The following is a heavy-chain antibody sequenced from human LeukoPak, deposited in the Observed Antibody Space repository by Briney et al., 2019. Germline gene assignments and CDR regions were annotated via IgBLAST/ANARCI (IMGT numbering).Heavy chain of an antibody. CDR3: ARDRSHRYNYDSRGYYILFDH. Sequence: ASVKVSSKASGYIFTSYGISWVRQAPGQGLEWMGWISAYNGNTNYAQKLQGRVTMTTDTSTTTAYMELRSLRSDDTAVYYCARDRSHRYNYDSRGYYILFDHWGQGTLVTVSS. J-gene: IGHJ4*02. CDR2: ISAYNGNT. CDR1: GYIFTSYG. V-gene: IGHV1-18*01. D-gene: IGHD3-22*01.